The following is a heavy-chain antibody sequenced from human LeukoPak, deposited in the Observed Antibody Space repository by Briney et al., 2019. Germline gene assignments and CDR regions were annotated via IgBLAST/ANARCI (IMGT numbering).Heavy chain of an antibody. CDR3: ARGGAYYYYMDV. Sequence: PGGSLRLSCAASGFTFSSYSMNWVRQAPGKGLEWVSSISSSSSYIYYADSLKGRFTISRDNAKNSLYLQMNSLRAEDTAVYYYARGGAYYYYMDVWGKGTTVTVSS. V-gene: IGHV3-21*01. CDR1: GFTFSSYS. J-gene: IGHJ6*03. D-gene: IGHD4/OR15-4a*01. CDR2: ISSSSSYI.